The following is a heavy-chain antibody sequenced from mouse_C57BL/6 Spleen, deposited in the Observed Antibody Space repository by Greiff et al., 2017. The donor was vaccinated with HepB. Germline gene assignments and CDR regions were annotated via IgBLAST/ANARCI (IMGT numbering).Heavy chain of an antibody. Sequence: VQLKESGPELVKPGASVKISCKASGYSFTDYNMNWVKQSNGKSLEWIGVINPNYGTTSYNQKFKGKATLTVDQSSSTAYMQLNSLTSEDSAVYYCARKRLRDYDDYAMDYWGQGTSVTVSS. CDR1: GYSFTDYN. CDR2: INPNYGTT. V-gene: IGHV1-39*01. CDR3: ARKRLRDYDDYAMDY. J-gene: IGHJ4*01. D-gene: IGHD2-4*01.